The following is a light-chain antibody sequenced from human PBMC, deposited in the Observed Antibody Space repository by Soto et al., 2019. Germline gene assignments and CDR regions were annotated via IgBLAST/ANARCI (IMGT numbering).Light chain of an antibody. CDR2: DAS. Sequence: EIVLTQSPGTLSLSPGERATLSCRASQSVSSNLAWYQQKPGQAPRLLIYDASNRATGIPARFSGSGFGTDFTLTISSLEPEDFGVYYCQQYKDWRTFGQGTKVDIK. J-gene: IGKJ1*01. CDR1: QSVSSN. CDR3: QQYKDWRT. V-gene: IGKV3-11*01.